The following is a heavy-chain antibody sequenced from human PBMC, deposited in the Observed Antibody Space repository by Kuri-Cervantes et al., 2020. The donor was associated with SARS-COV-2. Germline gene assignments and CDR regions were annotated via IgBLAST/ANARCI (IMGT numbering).Heavy chain of an antibody. CDR3: ARDLQRGTFDI. CDR2: IITIFGTA. V-gene: IGHV1-69*06. D-gene: IGHD1-14*01. J-gene: IGHJ3*02. CDR1: GGTFSSYA. Sequence: SVKVSCKASGGTFSSYAISWVRQAPGQGLEWMGGIITIFGTANYAQKFQGRVTITADKSTSTAYMELSSLGSEDTAVYYCARDLQRGTFDIWGQGTMVTVSS.